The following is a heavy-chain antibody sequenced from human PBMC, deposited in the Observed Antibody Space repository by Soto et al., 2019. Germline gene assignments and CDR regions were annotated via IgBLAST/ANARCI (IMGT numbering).Heavy chain of an antibody. CDR3: VRDQKYFRVNGNWFDS. V-gene: IGHV1-18*04. CDR1: GYTSADFG. D-gene: IGHD2-2*01. Sequence: ASVKVSCKASGYTSADFGISWVRQAPGQGLEWMGWVSGNDGASNPAPKVQGRITMTLDTSTGVSYMALRSLRSDDTAIYYCVRDQKYFRVNGNWFDSWGQGTLVTVSS. CDR2: VSGNDGAS. J-gene: IGHJ5*01.